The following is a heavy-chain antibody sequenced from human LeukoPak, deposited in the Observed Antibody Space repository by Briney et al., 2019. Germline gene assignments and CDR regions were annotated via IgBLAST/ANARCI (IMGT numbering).Heavy chain of an antibody. CDR3: AREANGVVVPAL. D-gene: IGHD2-2*01. CDR2: INPSGGST. CDR1: GYTFTSYY. J-gene: IGHJ3*01. Sequence: ASVKVSCKASGYTFTSYYMHWVRQAPGQGLEWMGIINPSGGSTRYAQKFQGRVTMTRDTSTSTVYMELSSLRSEDTAVYYCAREANGVVVPALWGQGTMVTVSS. V-gene: IGHV1-46*03.